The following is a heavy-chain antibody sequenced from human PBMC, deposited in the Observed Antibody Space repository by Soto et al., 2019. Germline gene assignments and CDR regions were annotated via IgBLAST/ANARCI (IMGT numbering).Heavy chain of an antibody. CDR2: IYDSGSA. CDR3: ARGILRPNHYMDV. D-gene: IGHD1-26*01. J-gene: IGHJ6*03. CDR1: GDSIRRGGYF. V-gene: IGHV4-31*03. Sequence: QVQLQESGPGLVKPSQTLSLTCIVSGDSIRRGGYFWTCIRQHPGKGLEWIGYIYDSGSAFYNPSLKSRVTMSVDTSKNQFSLDLRSVTSADTAVFYCARGILRPNHYMDVWGKGTAVAVSS.